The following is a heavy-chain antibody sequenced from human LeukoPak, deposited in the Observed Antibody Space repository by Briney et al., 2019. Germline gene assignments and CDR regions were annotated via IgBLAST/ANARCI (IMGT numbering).Heavy chain of an antibody. Sequence: GGSLRLSCAASGFTFSSYAMSWVRQAPGKGLEWVSAISGSGGSTYYADSVKGRFTISRDNSKDTLYLQMNSLRAEDTAVYYCGVGGGSRGFDYWGQGTLVTVSS. CDR3: GVGGGSRGFDY. J-gene: IGHJ4*02. D-gene: IGHD3-16*01. CDR1: GFTFSSYA. V-gene: IGHV3-23*01. CDR2: ISGSGGST.